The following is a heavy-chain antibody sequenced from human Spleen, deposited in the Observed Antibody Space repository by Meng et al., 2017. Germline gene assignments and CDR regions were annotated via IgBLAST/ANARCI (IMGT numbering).Heavy chain of an antibody. D-gene: IGHD2-15*01. CDR1: GFTFSSHTM. CDR2: IYYRGST. J-gene: IGHJ4*02. CDR3: ARGVDIVVVVAAPHRNYFDY. V-gene: IGHV4-39*07. Sequence: ESLKISCAASGFTFSSHTMSWVRQPPGKGLEWIGSIYYRGSTYYNPSLKSRVTISVDTSKNQFSLKLNSVTAADTAVYYCARGVDIVVVVAAPHRNYFDYWGQGTLVTVSS.